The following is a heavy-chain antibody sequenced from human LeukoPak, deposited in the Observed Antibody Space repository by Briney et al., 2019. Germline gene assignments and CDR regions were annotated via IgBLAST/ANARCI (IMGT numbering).Heavy chain of an antibody. Sequence: GGSLRLSCAASGFTFSSYAMHWVRQAPGKGLEWVAVISYDGSNKYYADSVKGRFTISRDNSKNTLYLQMNSLRAEDTAVYYCARGVVAGDAFDYWGQGTLVTVSS. D-gene: IGHD6-19*01. V-gene: IGHV3-30-3*01. CDR3: ARGVVAGDAFDY. CDR2: ISYDGSNK. J-gene: IGHJ4*02. CDR1: GFTFSSYA.